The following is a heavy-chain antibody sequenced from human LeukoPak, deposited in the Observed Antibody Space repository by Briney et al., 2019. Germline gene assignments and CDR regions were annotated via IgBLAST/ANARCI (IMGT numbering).Heavy chain of an antibody. CDR2: IKQDGSEK. J-gene: IGHJ4*02. Sequence: GGSLRLSCGASGFTFSTYWMSWVRQAPGKGLEWVANIKQDGSEKYYVDSAKGRFTISRDNAKNSLYLQMNSLRTEDTAVYYCARDHWGYFDYWGQGTLVTVSS. V-gene: IGHV3-7*01. CDR1: GFTFSTYW. D-gene: IGHD3-16*01. CDR3: ARDHWGYFDY.